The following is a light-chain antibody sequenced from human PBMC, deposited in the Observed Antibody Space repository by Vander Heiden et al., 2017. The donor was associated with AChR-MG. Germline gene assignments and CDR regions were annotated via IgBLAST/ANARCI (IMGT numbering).Light chain of an antibody. V-gene: IGKV4-1*01. CDR3: LLDSGIPIT. CDR2: WAS. CDR1: QSVLYSPNNKNY. J-gene: IGKJ5*01. Sequence: DIVVTQSPDSLAVSLGERATINCKSSQSVLYSPNNKNYLAWYQQKPVQPPKVLIYWASTRESGVPDRFSGSPSGTDFTLTISILQAEDMAVYYCLLDSGIPITFAPGARPEIK.